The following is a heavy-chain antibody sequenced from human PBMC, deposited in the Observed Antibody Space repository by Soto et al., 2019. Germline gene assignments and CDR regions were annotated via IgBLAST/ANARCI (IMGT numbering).Heavy chain of an antibody. CDR1: GYRVSSNSAA. J-gene: IGHJ6*02. V-gene: IGHV6-1*01. Sequence: SPTLSLPCAISGYRVSSNSAAWNWIRQSPSRGLEWLGRTYYRSKWYNDYAVSVKSRITINPDTSKNQFSLQLNSVTPEDTAVYYCARAAGLGNPAIAVAGIDYYYYGMDVWGQGTTVTVSS. D-gene: IGHD6-19*01. CDR3: ARAAGLGNPAIAVAGIDYYYYGMDV. CDR2: TYYRSKWYN.